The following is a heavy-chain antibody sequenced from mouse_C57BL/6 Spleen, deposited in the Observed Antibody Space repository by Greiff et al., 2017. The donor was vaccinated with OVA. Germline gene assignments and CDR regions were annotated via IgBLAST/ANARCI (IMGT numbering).Heavy chain of an antibody. D-gene: IGHD1-1*01. CDR2: IDPETGGT. Sequence: QVQLQQSGAELVRPGASVTLSCKASGYTFTDYEMHWVKQTPVHGLEWIGAIDPETGGTAYNQKFKGKAILTADKSSSTAYMELRSLTSEDSAVYYCTREGKLGSSYGDYWGQGTSVTVSS. CDR3: TREGKLGSSYGDY. J-gene: IGHJ4*01. CDR1: GYTFTDYE. V-gene: IGHV1-15*01.